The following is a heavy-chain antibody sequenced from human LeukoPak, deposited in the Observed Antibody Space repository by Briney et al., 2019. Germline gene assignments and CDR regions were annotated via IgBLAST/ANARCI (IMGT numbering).Heavy chain of an antibody. CDR1: GFTFSSYA. Sequence: PGGSLRLSCAASGFTFSSYAMSWVRQAPGKGLEWVSAISGSGGTTYYADSVKGRFTISRDNSKSTLYVQMNSLRAEDTAVYYCAKVKSSGWYYFDYWGQGTLVTVSS. CDR3: AKVKSSGWYYFDY. CDR2: ISGSGGTT. V-gene: IGHV3-23*01. D-gene: IGHD6-19*01. J-gene: IGHJ4*02.